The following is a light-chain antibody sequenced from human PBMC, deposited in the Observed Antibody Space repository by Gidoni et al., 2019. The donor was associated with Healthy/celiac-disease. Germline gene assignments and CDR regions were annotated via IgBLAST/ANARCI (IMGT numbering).Light chain of an antibody. CDR2: AAS. CDR3: QQSYSTPLFT. Sequence: DIQMTQSPSSLSASVGDSVTITCRASQSISSYLNWYQQKPGKAPKLLIYAASSLQSGVLSRFSGSGSGTDFTLTISSLQPEDFATYYCQQSYSTPLFTFGPGTKVDIK. J-gene: IGKJ3*01. CDR1: QSISSY. V-gene: IGKV1-39*01.